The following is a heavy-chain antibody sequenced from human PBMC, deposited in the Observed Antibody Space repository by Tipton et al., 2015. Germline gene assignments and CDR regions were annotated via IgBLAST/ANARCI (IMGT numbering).Heavy chain of an antibody. CDR3: GRLGHYYDSSGYHDVFDI. J-gene: IGHJ3*02. Sequence: LRLSCTVSGGSISSNDYYWGWIRQPPGKGLEWIGNIYFGGSTYYNPSLKSRVTISVDTSRNQFSLKLISVTAADTAVYYCGRLGHYYDSSGYHDVFDIWGQGTMVTVSS. D-gene: IGHD3-22*01. CDR1: GGSISSNDYY. V-gene: IGHV4-39*01. CDR2: IYFGGST.